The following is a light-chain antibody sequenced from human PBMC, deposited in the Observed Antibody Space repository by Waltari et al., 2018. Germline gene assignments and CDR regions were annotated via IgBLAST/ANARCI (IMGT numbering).Light chain of an antibody. CDR1: SSNIGRNT. CDR3: AAWDDSLNGRYV. Sequence: QSVLTQPPSASGTPGQRVTISCSGSSSNIGRNTVNWYQQLPGTAPKLLIYSNNQRPSGVPDRFSGSKSGTSASLAIRGLQSEDEADYYCAAWDDSLNGRYVFGTGTKVTVL. J-gene: IGLJ1*01. V-gene: IGLV1-44*01. CDR2: SNN.